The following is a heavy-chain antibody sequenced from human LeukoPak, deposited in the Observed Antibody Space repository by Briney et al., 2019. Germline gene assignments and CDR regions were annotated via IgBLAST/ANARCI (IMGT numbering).Heavy chain of an antibody. D-gene: IGHD3-9*01. CDR1: GFTFSNYA. V-gene: IGHV3-23*01. Sequence: GGSLRLSCVASGFTFSNYAMSWVRQAPGKGLESVSAITGSGGNTYYADSVKGRFTISRDNSKNTVFLQMNSLRAEDTAVYYCAKWGDYDVLTGYYVSDYWGQGTLVTVSS. J-gene: IGHJ4*02. CDR3: AKWGDYDVLTGYYVSDY. CDR2: ITGSGGNT.